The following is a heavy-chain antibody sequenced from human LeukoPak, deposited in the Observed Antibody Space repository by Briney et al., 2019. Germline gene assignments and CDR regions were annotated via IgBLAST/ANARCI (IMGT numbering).Heavy chain of an antibody. CDR1: GFTFSSYS. V-gene: IGHV3-21*01. Sequence: GGSLRPSCAASGFTFSSYSMKWVRQAPGKGLEWVSFISSSSSYIYYADSVRGRFTISRDNAKNSLYLQMNSLRAEDTAVYYCARGEWSSSPFDYWGQGTLVTVSS. CDR2: ISSSSSYI. CDR3: ARGEWSSSPFDY. D-gene: IGHD6-6*01. J-gene: IGHJ4*02.